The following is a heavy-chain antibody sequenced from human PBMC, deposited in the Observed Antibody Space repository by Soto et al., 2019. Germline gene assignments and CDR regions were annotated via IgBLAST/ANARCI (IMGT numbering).Heavy chain of an antibody. J-gene: IGHJ4*02. D-gene: IGHD1-26*01. V-gene: IGHV3-21*01. Sequence: GGSLRLSCAASGFTFSSSSMNWVRQAPGKGLEWVSSISSSSGHIYYADSVKGRYTISRDNAQNSLYLQMNSLRSEDTAVSYCVSHWPATRALDYRGQGTLVTVSS. CDR3: VSHWPATRALDY. CDR2: ISSSSGHI. CDR1: GFTFSSSS.